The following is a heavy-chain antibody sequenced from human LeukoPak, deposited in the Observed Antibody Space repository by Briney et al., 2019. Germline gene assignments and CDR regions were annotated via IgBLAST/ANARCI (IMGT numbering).Heavy chain of an antibody. CDR3: ARRLCRGTACYYFDY. CDR2: ISGSGADT. Sequence: GGSLRPSWATSGFTFNDYAMNWVRQAPGKGLEWVAGISGSGADTYYAASVKGRFPISSDNSKNPRSPQTDTLGVEDTPVYYCARRLCRGTACYYFDYWGQGTLVTVSS. CDR1: GFTFNDYA. J-gene: IGHJ4*02. D-gene: IGHD2-2*01. V-gene: IGHV3-23*01.